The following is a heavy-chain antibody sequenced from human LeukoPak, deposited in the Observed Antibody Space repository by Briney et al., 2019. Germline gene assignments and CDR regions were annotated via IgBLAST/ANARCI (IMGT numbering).Heavy chain of an antibody. CDR1: GFTFSSYG. V-gene: IGHV3-30*02. Sequence: GGSLRLSCAASGFTFSSYGMHWVRQAPGKGLEWVAFIRYDGSHKYYADSVKGRFTISRDNSKNTLYLQMNSLRAEDTAVYYCAKSGVVVPAAWDGFDYWGQGTLVTVSS. D-gene: IGHD2-2*01. CDR3: AKSGVVVPAAWDGFDY. CDR2: IRYDGSHK. J-gene: IGHJ4*02.